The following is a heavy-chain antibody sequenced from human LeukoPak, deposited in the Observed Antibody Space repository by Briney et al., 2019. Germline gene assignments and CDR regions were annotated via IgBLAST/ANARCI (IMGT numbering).Heavy chain of an antibody. J-gene: IGHJ4*02. V-gene: IGHV3-21*01. D-gene: IGHD6-19*01. CDR1: GFTFSSHG. CDR3: ARGVAVAGTLEDFDY. Sequence: PGGSLRLSCAASGFTFSSHGMNWVRQAPGKGLEWVSFISSSSSYIYYADSVKGRFTISRDNSKNTLCLQMNSLRTEDTAVYYCARGVAVAGTLEDFDYWGQGTLVTVSS. CDR2: ISSSSSYI.